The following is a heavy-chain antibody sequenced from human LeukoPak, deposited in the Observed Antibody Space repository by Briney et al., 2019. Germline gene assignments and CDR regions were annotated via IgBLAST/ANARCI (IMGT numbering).Heavy chain of an antibody. D-gene: IGHD4-23*01. CDR3: AKNQNSPFDN. CDR2: IGISSGNT. V-gene: IGHV3-48*04. CDR1: GFTFSDYS. J-gene: IGHJ4*02. Sequence: GGSLRLSCAASGFTFSDYSMNWVRQAPGKGLEWISWIGISSGNTKYADSVKGRFTISGDNAKNSLYLQMNSLRVEDTAVYYGAKNQNSPFDNWGRGTLVTVSS.